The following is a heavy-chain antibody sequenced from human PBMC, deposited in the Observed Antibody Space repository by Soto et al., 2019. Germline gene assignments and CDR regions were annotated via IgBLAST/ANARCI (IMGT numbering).Heavy chain of an antibody. CDR2: INHSGST. V-gene: IGHV4-34*01. Sequence: QVQLQQWGAGLLKPSETLSLTCAVYGGSFSGYYWSWIRQPPGKGLEWIGEINHSGSTNYNPSLKSRVTISVDTSKNQFSLKLSSVTAADTAVYYCARDYSNYVSNYYYYGMDVWGQGTTVTVSS. CDR3: ARDYSNYVSNYYYYGMDV. CDR1: GGSFSGYY. J-gene: IGHJ6*02. D-gene: IGHD4-4*01.